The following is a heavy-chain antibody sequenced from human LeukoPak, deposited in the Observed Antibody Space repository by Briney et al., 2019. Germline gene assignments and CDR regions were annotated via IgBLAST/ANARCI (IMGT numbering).Heavy chain of an antibody. D-gene: IGHD5-18*01. CDR3: ATGRTAVDTAMVPFDY. CDR1: GYTLTELC. CDR2: VDPEDGET. Sequence: ASVKVSCKVSGYTLTELCMHWVRRAPGKGLEWSGGVDPEDGETIYAQKFQGRFTMTAHTSTDTAYMELSSLRSQDTAVYYCATGRTAVDTAMVPFDYWGQGTLVTVSS. J-gene: IGHJ4*02. V-gene: IGHV1-24*01.